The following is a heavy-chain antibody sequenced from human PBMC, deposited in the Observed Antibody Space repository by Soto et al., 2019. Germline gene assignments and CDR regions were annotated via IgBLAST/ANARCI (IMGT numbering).Heavy chain of an antibody. CDR2: INHNGIT. V-gene: IGHV4-34*01. Sequence: SETLSLTCAVYGGPFSDYYWSWIRQPPRKGLEWVGEINHNGITNYNPSLKSRVTISVDTSKNQFSLKMSSVTAADTAVYFCATSGGRSRAYQWGQGTLVTVSS. J-gene: IGHJ1*01. CDR3: ATSGGRSRAYQ. CDR1: GGPFSDYY. D-gene: IGHD2-2*01.